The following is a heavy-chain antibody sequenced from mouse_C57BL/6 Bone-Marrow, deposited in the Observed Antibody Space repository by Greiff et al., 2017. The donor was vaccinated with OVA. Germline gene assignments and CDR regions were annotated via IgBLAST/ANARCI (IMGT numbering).Heavy chain of an antibody. CDR2: ISSGGSYT. CDR3: ARHRGYGSSYDGY. Sequence: EVQRVESGGDLVKPGGSLKLSCAASGFTFSSYGMSWVRQTPDKRLEWVATISSGGSYTYYPDSVKGRFTISRDNAKNTLYLQMSSLKSEDTAMYYCARHRGYGSSYDGYWGQGTTLTVSS. CDR1: GFTFSSYG. D-gene: IGHD1-1*01. J-gene: IGHJ2*01. V-gene: IGHV5-6*01.